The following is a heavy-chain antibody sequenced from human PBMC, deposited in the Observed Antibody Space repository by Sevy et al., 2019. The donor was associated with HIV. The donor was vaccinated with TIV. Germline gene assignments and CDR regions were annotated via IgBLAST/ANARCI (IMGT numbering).Heavy chain of an antibody. D-gene: IGHD2-21*01. Sequence: GGSLRLSCAASGFPFNDHAMHWVRVVPGKGLEWVSDISWNSRNIGYADSVKGRFTISRDNTRHSVYLEMHSLRPEDTALYYCAKDINRGCDGVNCYSYYYYFYGLDVWGQGTTVTVSS. J-gene: IGHJ6*02. CDR2: ISWNSRNI. V-gene: IGHV3-9*01. CDR3: AKDINRGCDGVNCYSYYYYFYGLDV. CDR1: GFPFNDHA.